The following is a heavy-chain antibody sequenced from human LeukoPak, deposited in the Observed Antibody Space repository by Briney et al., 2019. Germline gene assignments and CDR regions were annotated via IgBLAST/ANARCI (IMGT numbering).Heavy chain of an antibody. V-gene: IGHV3-7*01. J-gene: IGHJ3*02. D-gene: IGHD3-10*01. CDR1: GFTFSKYW. CDR3: ARDREEMVRAPYAFGI. CDR2: IKQDESEK. Sequence: GGSLRLSCAASGFTFSKYWMTWVRQAPGKGLEWVANIKQDESEKYYADSVKGRFTVSRDNGRSSLYLQMNSLRAEDTAVYYCARDREEMVRAPYAFGIWGQGTMVTVSS.